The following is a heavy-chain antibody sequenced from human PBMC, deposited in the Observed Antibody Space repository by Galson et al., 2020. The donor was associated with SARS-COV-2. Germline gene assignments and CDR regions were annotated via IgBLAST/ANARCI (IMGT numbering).Heavy chain of an antibody. V-gene: IGHV1-8*01. CDR1: GYTFTNHE. Sequence: ASVTVSCKASGYTFTNHEINWVRQAPGPGLEWMGWMNPNSGHTGYAQKFQGRVTMNRTTSISTAYMQLNSLTSEDTAVDYCARSYDDFASWFDPWGQGTLVTVSS. CDR2: MNPNSGHT. D-gene: IGHD4-17*01. CDR3: ARSYDDFASWFDP. J-gene: IGHJ5*02.